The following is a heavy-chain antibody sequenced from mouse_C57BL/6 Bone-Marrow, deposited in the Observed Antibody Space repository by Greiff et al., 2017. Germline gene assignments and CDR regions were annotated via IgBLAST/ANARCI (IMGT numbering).Heavy chain of an antibody. D-gene: IGHD2-3*01. CDR3: ARDDGYYHYAMDY. CDR1: GYTFTGYW. Sequence: QVQLQQSGAELMKPGASVKLSCKATGYTFTGYWIEWVKQRPGHGLEWIGEILPGSGSTNYNQKFKGKATLTVDTSSSTAYMQLSSLTSEDSAVYYCARDDGYYHYAMDYWGQGTSVTVSS. CDR2: ILPGSGST. J-gene: IGHJ4*01. V-gene: IGHV1-9*01.